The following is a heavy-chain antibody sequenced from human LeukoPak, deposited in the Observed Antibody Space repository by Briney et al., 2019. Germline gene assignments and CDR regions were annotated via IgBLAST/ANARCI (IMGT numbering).Heavy chain of an antibody. D-gene: IGHD2-2*01. Sequence: NSSETLSLTCSVSGYSISSGYYWGWIRQPPGKGLEWIGSMYHSGSTYYNPSLKSRVTISVDTSKNQFSLKLSSVTAADTAVYYCARVKRKYQLLKPLHETPSHYFDYWGQGTLVTVSS. CDR3: ARVKRKYQLLKPLHETPSHYFDY. CDR2: MYHSGST. J-gene: IGHJ4*02. V-gene: IGHV4-38-2*02. CDR1: GYSISSGYY.